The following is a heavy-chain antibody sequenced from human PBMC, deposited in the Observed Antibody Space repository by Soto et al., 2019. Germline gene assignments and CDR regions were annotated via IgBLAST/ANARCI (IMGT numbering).Heavy chain of an antibody. V-gene: IGHV3-33*01. CDR2: IWNDGTNK. CDR1: GFTFSSYA. Sequence: QVQLVESGGGVVQPGRSLRLSCAACGFTFSSYAMNWVRQAPGKRLEWVAVIWNDGTNKYSADSVKGRFTISRDNSKTTLYLQMNSLRAEDTAVYYCARDNWNYVSAFDIWGQGTMVTVSS. D-gene: IGHD1-7*01. J-gene: IGHJ3*02. CDR3: ARDNWNYVSAFDI.